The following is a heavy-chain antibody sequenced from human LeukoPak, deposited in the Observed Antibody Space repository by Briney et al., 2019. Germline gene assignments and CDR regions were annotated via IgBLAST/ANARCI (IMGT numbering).Heavy chain of an antibody. J-gene: IGHJ4*02. Sequence: SETLSLTCAVYGGSFSGYYWSWIRQPPGKGLEWIGEINHSGSTNYNPSLKSRVTISVDTSKNQFSLKLSSVTAADTAVYYCARVSYYYGSGDYWGQGTLVTVSS. D-gene: IGHD3-10*01. CDR1: GGSFSGYY. CDR2: INHSGST. V-gene: IGHV4-34*01. CDR3: ARVSYYYGSGDY.